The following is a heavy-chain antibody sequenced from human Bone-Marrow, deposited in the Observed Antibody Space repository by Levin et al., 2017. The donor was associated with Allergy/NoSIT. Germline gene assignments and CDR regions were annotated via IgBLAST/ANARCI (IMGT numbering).Heavy chain of an antibody. D-gene: IGHD2-21*02. Sequence: GASVKVSCKASGYTFTAYYMHWVRQAPGQGLEWMGLINPNDDGTSYAQKFQGRVTVTRDASTSTVYMDLSGLRSEDTAIYYCASGNCPGACYLDFWGQGTLVTVSS. V-gene: IGHV1-46*01. CDR1: GYTFTAYY. CDR2: INPNDDGT. CDR3: ASGNCPGACYLDF. J-gene: IGHJ4*02.